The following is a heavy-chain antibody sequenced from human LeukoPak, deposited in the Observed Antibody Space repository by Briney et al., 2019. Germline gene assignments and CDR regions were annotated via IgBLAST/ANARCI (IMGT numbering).Heavy chain of an antibody. CDR3: ARGLRDEERHYGYYYMDV. D-gene: IGHD3-22*01. CDR2: FYTSANT. Sequence: SETLSLTCTVSGDSVSGYYGSWIRQPPGKGLEWIGYFYTSANTNYNPSLKSRVTMSVDTSKNQFSLKLTSVTAADTAVYYCARGLRDEERHYGYYYMDVWGKGTTVTVS. CDR1: GDSVSGYY. J-gene: IGHJ6*03. V-gene: IGHV4-4*09.